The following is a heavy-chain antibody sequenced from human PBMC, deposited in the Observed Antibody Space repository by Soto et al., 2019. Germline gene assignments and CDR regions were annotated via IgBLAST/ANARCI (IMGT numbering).Heavy chain of an antibody. D-gene: IGHD6-13*01. Sequence: KPSETLSLTCTVSGGSISSYYWSWIRQPPGKGLEWIGYIYYSGSTNYNPSLKSRVTISVDTSKNQFSLKLSSVTAADTAVYHCARGDRAAAGRYRKPPRYNWFDPWGQGTLVTVSS. CDR1: GGSISSYY. CDR3: ARGDRAAAGRYRKPPRYNWFDP. J-gene: IGHJ5*02. CDR2: IYYSGST. V-gene: IGHV4-59*01.